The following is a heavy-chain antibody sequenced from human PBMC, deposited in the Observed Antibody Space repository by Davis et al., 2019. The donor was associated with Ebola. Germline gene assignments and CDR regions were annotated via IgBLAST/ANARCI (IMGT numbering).Heavy chain of an antibody. D-gene: IGHD3-16*01. CDR2: IWYDGSNK. J-gene: IGHJ4*02. CDR3: AKDGLAHGG. V-gene: IGHV3-33*06. Sequence: GGSLRLSCAASGFTFSSYGMHWVRQAPGKGLEWVAVIWYDGSNKYYADSVKGRFTISRDNSKNTLYLQLNSLRAGDTAIYYCAKDGLAHGGWGQGTLVTVSS. CDR1: GFTFSSYG.